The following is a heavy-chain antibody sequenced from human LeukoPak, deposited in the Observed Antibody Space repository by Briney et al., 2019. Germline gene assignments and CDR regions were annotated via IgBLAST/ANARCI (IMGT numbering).Heavy chain of an antibody. V-gene: IGHV3-11*04. CDR1: GFTFSDYY. CDR3: ARERLDLRYFDWYLDY. D-gene: IGHD3-9*01. Sequence: PGGSLRLSCAASGFTFSDYYMGWIRQAPGKGLEWVSSISRGGNSLYYADSVRGRFTISRDNAKNSVYLQMNSLRAEDTAVYYCARERLDLRYFDWYLDYWGQGTLVTVSS. CDR2: ISRGGNSL. J-gene: IGHJ4*02.